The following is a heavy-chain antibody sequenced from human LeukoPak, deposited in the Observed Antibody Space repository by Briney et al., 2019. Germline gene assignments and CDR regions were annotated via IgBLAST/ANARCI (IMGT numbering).Heavy chain of an antibody. CDR3: AREDYYGSGSFDY. Sequence: SVKVSCKASGGTFSSYAISWVRQAPGQGLEWMGGIIPIFGTANYAQKFQGRVTITADESTSTAYMELSSLRSEDTAVYYCAREDYYGSGSFDYWGQGTLVTVSS. CDR1: GGTFSSYA. V-gene: IGHV1-69*13. J-gene: IGHJ4*02. D-gene: IGHD3-10*01. CDR2: IIPIFGTA.